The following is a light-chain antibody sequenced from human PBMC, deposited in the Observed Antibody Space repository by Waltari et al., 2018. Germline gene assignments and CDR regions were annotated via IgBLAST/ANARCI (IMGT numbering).Light chain of an antibody. CDR1: SSNIGSNY. Sequence: QSVLTQPPSTSGAPGQRVAISCSGSSSNIGSNYVYWYQQLPGTAPKRLIYRNNQRPSGVPDRCSGSKSGTSASLAISGLRSEDESDYYCAVWDDSLSGPVLGGGTKLTVL. V-gene: IGLV1-47*01. J-gene: IGLJ3*02. CDR2: RNN. CDR3: AVWDDSLSGPV.